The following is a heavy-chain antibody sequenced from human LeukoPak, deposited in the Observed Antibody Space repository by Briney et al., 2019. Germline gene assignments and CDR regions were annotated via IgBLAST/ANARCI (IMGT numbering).Heavy chain of an antibody. Sequence: ASVKVSCKVSGYTLTELSMHWVRQAPGKGLEWMGGFDPEDGETIYAQKFQGRVTMTEDTSTDTAYMELSSLRSEDTAVYYCATGAARRLESPLDYYYYYYMDVWGKGTTVTVSS. V-gene: IGHV1-24*01. J-gene: IGHJ6*03. CDR1: GYTLTELS. CDR2: FDPEDGET. CDR3: ATGAARRLESPLDYYYYYYMDV. D-gene: IGHD6-6*01.